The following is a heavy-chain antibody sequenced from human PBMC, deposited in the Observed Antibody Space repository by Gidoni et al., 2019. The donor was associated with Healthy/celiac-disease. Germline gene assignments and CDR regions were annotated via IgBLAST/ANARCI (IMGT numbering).Heavy chain of an antibody. D-gene: IGHD1-26*01. Sequence: QVQLQESGPGLVKPSQTLSLTCTVSGGSISSGGYYWSWIRQHPGKGLEWIGYIYYSGSTYYNPSLKSRVTISVDTSKNQFSLKLSSVTAADTAVYYCARGIVGATKARGPKYYFDYWGQGTLVTVSS. J-gene: IGHJ4*02. CDR1: GGSISSGGYY. CDR3: ARGIVGATKARGPKYYFDY. CDR2: IYYSGST. V-gene: IGHV4-31*03.